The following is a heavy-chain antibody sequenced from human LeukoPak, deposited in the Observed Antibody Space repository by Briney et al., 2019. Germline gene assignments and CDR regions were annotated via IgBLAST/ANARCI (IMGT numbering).Heavy chain of an antibody. J-gene: IGHJ4*02. CDR1: GGSFSGYY. V-gene: IGHV4-34*01. CDR3: ARAPLPYCSSTSCNRGYFDY. CDR2: INHSGST. D-gene: IGHD2-2*01. Sequence: PSETLSLTCAVYGGSFSGYYWSWIRQPPGKGLGWIGEINHSGSTNYNPSLKSRVTISVDTSKNQFSLKLSSVTAADTAVYYCARAPLPYCSSTSCNRGYFDYWGQGILVTVSS.